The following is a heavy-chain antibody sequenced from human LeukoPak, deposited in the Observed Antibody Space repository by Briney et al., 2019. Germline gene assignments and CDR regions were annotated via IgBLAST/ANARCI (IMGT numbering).Heavy chain of an antibody. J-gene: IGHJ6*02. Sequence: ASVKVSCKASGYTFTSYAMHWVRQAPGQRLEWMGWINAGNGNTKYSQKFRGRVTITRDTSASTAYMELSSLRSEDTAVYYCARAWDDIVVVPAAYDLRYYYGMDVWGQGTTVTVSS. D-gene: IGHD2-2*01. CDR2: INAGNGNT. CDR3: ARAWDDIVVVPAAYDLRYYYGMDV. V-gene: IGHV1-3*01. CDR1: GYTFTSYA.